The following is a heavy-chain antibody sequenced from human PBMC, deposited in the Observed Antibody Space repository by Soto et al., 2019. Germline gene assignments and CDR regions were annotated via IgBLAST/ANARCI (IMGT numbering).Heavy chain of an antibody. CDR1: GFTFSSYA. J-gene: IGHJ6*02. Sequence: GGSLRLSCAASGFTFSSYAMSWVRQAPGKGLEWVSAISGSGGSTYYADPVKGRFTISRDNSKNTLYLQMNSLRAEDTAVYYCAKEDYDFWSGYPPHYYYGMDVWGQGTTVTVSS. CDR3: AKEDYDFWSGYPPHYYYGMDV. CDR2: ISGSGGST. V-gene: IGHV3-23*01. D-gene: IGHD3-3*01.